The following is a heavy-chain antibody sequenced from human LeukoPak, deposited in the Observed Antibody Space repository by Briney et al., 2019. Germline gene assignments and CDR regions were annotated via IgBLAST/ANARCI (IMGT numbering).Heavy chain of an antibody. CDR1: GYTFTDYW. CDR3: ARLDRYGDF. J-gene: IGHJ4*02. D-gene: IGHD3-9*01. V-gene: IGHV5-10-1*01. CDR2: TDPSDSYT. Sequence: GESLKISFQGSGYTFTDYWISWVRQMPGKGLEWMGKTDPSDSYTKYSPSFQGHVTISVDKSINTAYLQWSSLKASDTAMYYCARLDRYGDFWGQGTPVTVSS.